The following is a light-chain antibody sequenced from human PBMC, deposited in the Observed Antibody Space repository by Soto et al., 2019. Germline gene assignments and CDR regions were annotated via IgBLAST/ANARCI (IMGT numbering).Light chain of an antibody. CDR2: AGS. CDR1: RATRTY. V-gene: IGKV1-9*01. Sequence: IQLTESPCSLSASVGDRVTISCRASRATRTYLAWYRQKPAKGPQLLVFAGSTLYSGVPYMFSGSGSGTDFTLTNSSLQPEDFASYYCQQLTSYPINFGHGTRLQIK. J-gene: IGKJ5*01. CDR3: QQLTSYPIN.